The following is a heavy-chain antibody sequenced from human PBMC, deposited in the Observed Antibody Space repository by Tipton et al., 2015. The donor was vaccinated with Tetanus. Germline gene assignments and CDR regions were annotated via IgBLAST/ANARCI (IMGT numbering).Heavy chain of an antibody. J-gene: IGHJ4*02. CDR3: ARSRGGDLDY. V-gene: IGHV6-1*01. Sequence: PGLVKPSQTLSLTCAISGDSVSGNSAAWNWIRQSPSGGLEWLGRTYYRSEWYYDYAVSVKGRITINPDTSKNQLSLQLNSVTPDDTAVYYCARSRGGDLDYWGQGTLVTVSS. CDR2: TYYRSEWYY. D-gene: IGHD4-17*01. CDR1: GDSVSGNSAA.